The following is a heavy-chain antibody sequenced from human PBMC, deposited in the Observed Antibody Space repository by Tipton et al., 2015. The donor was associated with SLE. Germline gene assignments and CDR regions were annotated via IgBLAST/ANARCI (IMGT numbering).Heavy chain of an antibody. D-gene: IGHD3-10*01. CDR3: ARQRLRLLSPLDA. Sequence: TLSLTCAVSGDSISNRHWWSWVRQPPGKELEWIGEIHHSGTTNYNPSLKSRVTMSVDKSKNQFSLKLTSVTAADTAVYYCARQRLRLLSPLDAWGQGTTVTVS. V-gene: IGHV4-4*02. CDR1: GDSISNRHW. J-gene: IGHJ6*02. CDR2: IHHSGTT.